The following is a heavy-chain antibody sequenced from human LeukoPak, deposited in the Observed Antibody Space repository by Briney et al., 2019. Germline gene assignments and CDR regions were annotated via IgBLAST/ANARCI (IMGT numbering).Heavy chain of an antibody. CDR1: GGPISSYY. CDR3: ARQSQPSKYETYDFDY. D-gene: IGHD2/OR15-2a*01. V-gene: IGHV4-59*08. Sequence: PSETLSLTCTVSGGPISSYYWSWIRQPPGKGLEWIGFICYGGSTNYNHSLKSRVTISGDTSKNQFSLKLSTVTAADTAVYYCARQSQPSKYETYDFDYWGQGTLVTVSS. CDR2: ICYGGST. J-gene: IGHJ4*01.